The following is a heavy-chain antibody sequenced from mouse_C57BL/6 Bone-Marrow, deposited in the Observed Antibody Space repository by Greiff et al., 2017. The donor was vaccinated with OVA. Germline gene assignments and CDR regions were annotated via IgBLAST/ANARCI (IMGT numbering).Heavy chain of an antibody. V-gene: IGHV1-31*01. D-gene: IGHD4-1*01. J-gene: IGHJ1*03. Sequence: EVQLQQSGPELVKPGASVKISCKASGYSFTGYYMHWVKQSHGNILDWIGYIYPYNGVSSYNQKFKGKATLTVDKSSSPAYMELRSLTSEDSAVYYFARRLTGTVYWYFDVWGTGTTVTVSS. CDR3: ARRLTGTVYWYFDV. CDR1: GYSFTGYY. CDR2: IYPYNGVS.